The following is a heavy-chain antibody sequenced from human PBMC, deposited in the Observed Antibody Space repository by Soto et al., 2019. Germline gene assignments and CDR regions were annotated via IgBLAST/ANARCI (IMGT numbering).Heavy chain of an antibody. Sequence: GASVEVSCKASGYTFTSYDINWVRQATGQGLEWMGWMNPNSGNTGYAQKFQGRVTMTRNTSISTAYMELSSLRSEGTAVYYCARVEGRYFDWLLSDPYYYYYMDVWGKGTTVTVSS. J-gene: IGHJ6*03. CDR1: GYTFTSYD. CDR3: ARVEGRYFDWLLSDPYYYYYMDV. CDR2: MNPNSGNT. D-gene: IGHD3-9*01. V-gene: IGHV1-8*01.